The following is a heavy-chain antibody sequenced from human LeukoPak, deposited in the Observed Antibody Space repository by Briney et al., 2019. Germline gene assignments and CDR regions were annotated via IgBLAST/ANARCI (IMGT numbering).Heavy chain of an antibody. J-gene: IGHJ3*02. D-gene: IGHD1-26*01. V-gene: IGHV3-7*04. Sequence: GGSLRLSCAASGIPFSDYYMNWIRQAPGKGLEWVANIKQDGGEKYYVDSVKGRFTISRDNAKNSLYLQMNSLRAEDTAVYYCARDHLRVGATGAFDTWGQGTMVTVSS. CDR3: ARDHLRVGATGAFDT. CDR2: IKQDGGEK. CDR1: GIPFSDYY.